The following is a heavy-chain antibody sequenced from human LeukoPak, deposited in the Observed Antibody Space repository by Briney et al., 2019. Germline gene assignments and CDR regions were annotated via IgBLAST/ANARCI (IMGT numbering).Heavy chain of an antibody. CDR3: ARGGQDDYGDDFDY. D-gene: IGHD4-17*01. CDR2: IGTAGDT. V-gene: IGHV3-13*04. CDR1: GFTFSSYD. Sequence: PGGSLRLSCAASGFTFSSYDMHWVRQATGKGLEWVSAIGTAGDTYYPGSVKGRFTISRENAKNSLYLQMNSLRAGDTAVYYCARGGQDDYGDDFDYWGQGTLVIVSS. J-gene: IGHJ4*02.